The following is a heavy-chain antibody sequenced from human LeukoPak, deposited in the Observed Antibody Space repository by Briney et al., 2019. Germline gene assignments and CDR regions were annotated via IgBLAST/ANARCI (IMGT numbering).Heavy chain of an antibody. J-gene: IGHJ4*02. CDR3: AKNLAVIAARRTPFDY. V-gene: IGHV3-23*01. D-gene: IGHD6-6*01. Sequence: GGSLRLSCAASGFTFSSYAISWVRQAPGKGREWVSAISGSGGSTYYADSVKGRFTISRDNSKNTLYLQMNSLRAEDTAVYYCAKNLAVIAARRTPFDYWGQGTLVTVSS. CDR2: ISGSGGST. CDR1: GFTFSSYA.